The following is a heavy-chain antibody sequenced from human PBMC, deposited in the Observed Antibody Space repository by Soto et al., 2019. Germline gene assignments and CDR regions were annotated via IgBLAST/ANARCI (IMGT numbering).Heavy chain of an antibody. J-gene: IGHJ4*02. V-gene: IGHV3-30-3*01. Sequence: QVQLVESGGGVVQPGMSLRLSCAASGFTFSSYAMHWVRQAPGKGLELVAVISYDGSNKYYADSVKGRFTISRDNSKNTLYLQMNRLRAEDTDVYYCARRGAEGVAVDYWGQGTLVTVSS. CDR3: ARRGAEGVAVDY. CDR2: ISYDGSNK. CDR1: GFTFSSYA. D-gene: IGHD2-15*01.